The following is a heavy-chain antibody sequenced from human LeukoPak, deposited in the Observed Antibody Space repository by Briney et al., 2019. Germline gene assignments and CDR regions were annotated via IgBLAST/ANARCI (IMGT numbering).Heavy chain of an antibody. CDR2: IIPIFGTA. Sequence: SVKVSCKASGGTFSSYAISWVRQAPGQGLEWMGRIIPIFGTANYAQKFQGRVTITTDESTSIAYMELSSLRSEDTAVYYCARDGGKYYYDSSGYLEYFQHWGQGTLVTVSS. CDR1: GGTFSSYA. CDR3: ARDGGKYYYDSSGYLEYFQH. V-gene: IGHV1-69*05. D-gene: IGHD3-22*01. J-gene: IGHJ1*01.